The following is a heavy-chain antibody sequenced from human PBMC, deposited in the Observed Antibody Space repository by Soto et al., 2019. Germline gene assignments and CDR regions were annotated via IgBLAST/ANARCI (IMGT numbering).Heavy chain of an antibody. Sequence: SETLSLTCTVSGGSISSGDYYWSWIRQPPGKGLEWIGYIYYSGSTYYNPSLKSRVTISVDTSKNQFSLKLSSVTAADTAVYYCARGSVDTAMDAFDYWGQGTLVTVSS. V-gene: IGHV4-30-4*01. CDR1: GGSISSGDYY. D-gene: IGHD5-18*01. J-gene: IGHJ4*02. CDR2: IYYSGST. CDR3: ARGSVDTAMDAFDY.